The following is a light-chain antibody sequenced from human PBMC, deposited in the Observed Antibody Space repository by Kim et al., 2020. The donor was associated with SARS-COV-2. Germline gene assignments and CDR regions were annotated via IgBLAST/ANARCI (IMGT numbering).Light chain of an antibody. CDR1: KLGDKY. V-gene: IGLV3-1*01. CDR3: QAWDSSTVV. J-gene: IGLJ2*01. CDR2: QDS. Sequence: SPGQTASITCSGDKLGDKYACWYQQKPGQSPVLVIYQDSKRPSGIPERFSGSNSGNTATLTISGTQAMDEADYYCQAWDSSTVVFGGGTQLTVL.